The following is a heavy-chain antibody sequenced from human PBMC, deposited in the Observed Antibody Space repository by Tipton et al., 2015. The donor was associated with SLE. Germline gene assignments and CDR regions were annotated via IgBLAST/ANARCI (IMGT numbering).Heavy chain of an antibody. V-gene: IGHV4-59*08. Sequence: TLSLSCSVSGGSIKNFYWSWIRQPPGKGLEWIGHVFNSGSPNYNPSLRSRVSILVDKSKNQFSLKMTSVTAADTAMYYCAVPWHNWNDEGAFDIWGQGTMVIVSS. J-gene: IGHJ3*02. D-gene: IGHD1-1*01. CDR1: GGSIKNFY. CDR2: VFNSGSP. CDR3: AVPWHNWNDEGAFDI.